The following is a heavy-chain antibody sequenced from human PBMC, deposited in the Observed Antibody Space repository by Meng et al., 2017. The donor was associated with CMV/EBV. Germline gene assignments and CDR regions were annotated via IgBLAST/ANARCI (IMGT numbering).Heavy chain of an antibody. CDR3: AKELVVPSAIFDY. CDR2: ISGSGGST. CDR1: GFTFSSYA. J-gene: IGHJ4*02. D-gene: IGHD2-2*01. Sequence: ASGFTFSSYAMSWVRQAPGKGLEWVSAISGSGGSTYYADSVKGRFTISRDNSKNTVYLQMNSLRAEDTAVYYCAKELVVPSAIFDYWGQGTLVTVSS. V-gene: IGHV3-23*01.